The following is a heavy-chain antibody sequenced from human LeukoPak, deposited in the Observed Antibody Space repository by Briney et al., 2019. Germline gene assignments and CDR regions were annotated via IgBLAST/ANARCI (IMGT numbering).Heavy chain of an antibody. CDR1: GFTFSSYG. J-gene: IGHJ6*02. CDR2: ISYDGSNK. D-gene: IGHD5-18*01. V-gene: IGHV3-30*03. Sequence: PGGSLRLSCAASGFTFSSYGMHWVRQAPGKGLEWVAVISYDGSNKYYADSVKGRFTISRDNSKNTLYLQMNSLRAEDTAGYYGARERYSYGRTPYYYGMDVWGQGPTVTVSS. CDR3: ARERYSYGRTPYYYGMDV.